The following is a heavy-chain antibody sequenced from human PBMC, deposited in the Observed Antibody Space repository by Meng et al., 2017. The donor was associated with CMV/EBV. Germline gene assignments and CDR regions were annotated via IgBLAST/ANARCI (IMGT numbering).Heavy chain of an antibody. D-gene: IGHD3-10*01. CDR3: ARAWVGEEYYFDY. V-gene: IGHV1-18*01. CDR1: GYNFTSYG. Sequence: QGQLVQSVADGTKPGASVKAAWKASGYNFTSYGICWVRQAPGQGLEWMGWISAYNGKTNYAQKLQGRVTMTTDTSTSTAYMELRSLRSDDTAVYYCARAWVGEEYYFDYWGQGTLVTVSS. J-gene: IGHJ4*02. CDR2: ISAYNGKT.